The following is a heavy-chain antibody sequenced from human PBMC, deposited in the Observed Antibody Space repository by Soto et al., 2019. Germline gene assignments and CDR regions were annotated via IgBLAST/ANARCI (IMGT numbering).Heavy chain of an antibody. Sequence: ASVKVSCKASGGTFSSYAISWVRQAPGQGLEWMGWINAVNGNTKYSQKFQGRVTITRDTSASTAYMELSSLRSEDTAVYYCATAPSPSSSVDYWGQGTLVTVSS. D-gene: IGHD6-6*01. CDR3: ATAPSPSSSVDY. J-gene: IGHJ4*02. CDR1: GGTFSSYA. CDR2: INAVNGNT. V-gene: IGHV1-3*01.